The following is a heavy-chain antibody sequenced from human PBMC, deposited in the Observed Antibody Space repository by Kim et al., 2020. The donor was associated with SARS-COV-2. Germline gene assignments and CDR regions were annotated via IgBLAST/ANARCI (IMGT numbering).Heavy chain of an antibody. J-gene: IGHJ6*02. Sequence: SETLSLTCAVSGGSISSSNWWSWVRQPPGKGLEWIGEIYHSGSTNYNPSLKSRVTISVDKSKNQFSLKLSSVTAADTAVYYCARVEILTGYSGMDVWGQGTTVTVSS. CDR2: IYHSGST. D-gene: IGHD3-9*01. CDR3: ARVEILTGYSGMDV. V-gene: IGHV4-4*02. CDR1: GGSISSSNW.